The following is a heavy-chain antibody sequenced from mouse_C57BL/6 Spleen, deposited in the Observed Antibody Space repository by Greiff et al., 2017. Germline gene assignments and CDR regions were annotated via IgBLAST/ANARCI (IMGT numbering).Heavy chain of an antibody. Sequence: VQLQQPGAELVMPGASVKLSCKASGYTFTSYWMHWVKQRPGQGLEWIGEIDPSDSYTNYNQKFKGKSTLTVDKSSSTAYMQLSSLTSEDSAVYYCARPLITWGFAYWGQGTLVTVSA. D-gene: IGHD1-1*01. V-gene: IGHV1-69*01. J-gene: IGHJ3*01. CDR3: ARPLITWGFAY. CDR2: IDPSDSYT. CDR1: GYTFTSYW.